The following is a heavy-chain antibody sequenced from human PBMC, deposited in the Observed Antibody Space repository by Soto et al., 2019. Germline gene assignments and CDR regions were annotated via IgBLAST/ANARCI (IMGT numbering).Heavy chain of an antibody. J-gene: IGHJ6*02. CDR2: INHSGST. CDR3: ARTGLRTYYYYGMDV. D-gene: IGHD2-15*01. Sequence: QVQLQQWGAGLLKPSETLSLTCAVYGGSFSGYYWSWIRQPPGKGLEWIGEINHSGSTNYNPSLTSRGTISLATTKQHFSVTERSSTAADATVYYCARTGLRTYYYYGMDVWGQGTTVTVSS. CDR1: GGSFSGYY. V-gene: IGHV4-34*01.